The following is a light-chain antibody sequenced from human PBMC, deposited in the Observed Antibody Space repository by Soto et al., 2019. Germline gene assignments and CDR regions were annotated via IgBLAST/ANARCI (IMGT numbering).Light chain of an antibody. J-gene: IGKJ3*01. Sequence: DIQMTQSPSSLSASVGDRVTINCRASQTISNYLNWYQEKPGKAPKLLIYAASNLQSGVPSRFSGSGSGKEFPLTISNLQPEDFETYYCQETYSTSFTFGPETKVDI. V-gene: IGKV1-39*01. CDR2: AAS. CDR3: QETYSTSFT. CDR1: QTISNY.